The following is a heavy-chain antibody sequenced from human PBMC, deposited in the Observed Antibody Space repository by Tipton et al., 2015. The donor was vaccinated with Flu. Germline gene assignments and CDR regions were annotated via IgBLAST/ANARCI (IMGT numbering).Heavy chain of an antibody. V-gene: IGHV5-51*01. CDR1: GNSFSNYW. CDR2: IYPANSET. CDR3: ARPYGSGVYNI. J-gene: IGHJ3*02. Sequence: QLVQSGPEVKKPGESLKISCKGSGNSFSNYWIGWVRQKPGKGLEWMGIIYPANSETRYSPSFQGQVTISADKSISTAYLQWSSLKASDTAMYYCARPYGSGVYNIWGQGTMVTVSS. D-gene: IGHD3-10*01.